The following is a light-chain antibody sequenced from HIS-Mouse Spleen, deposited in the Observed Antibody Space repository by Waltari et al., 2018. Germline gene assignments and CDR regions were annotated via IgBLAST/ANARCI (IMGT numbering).Light chain of an antibody. V-gene: IGKV4-1*01. CDR2: WAS. Sequence: DIVMTQSPDSLAVSLGERATINCKSSQSVLYSSNNKNYLAWYQQKPGQPPKMLIYWASTRESGVPDRFIGSGSETDFTLTISSLQAEDVAVYYCQQYYSTPYTFGQGTKLEIK. J-gene: IGKJ2*01. CDR1: QSVLYSSNNKNY. CDR3: QQYYSTPYT.